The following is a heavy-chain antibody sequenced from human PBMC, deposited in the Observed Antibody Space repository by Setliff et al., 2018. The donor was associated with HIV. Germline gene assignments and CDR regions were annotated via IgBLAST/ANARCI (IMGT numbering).Heavy chain of an antibody. CDR2: IYTSGST. CDR3: ARGYSSSWYDS. J-gene: IGHJ5*01. V-gene: IGHV4-4*08. CDR1: GGSISSYY. Sequence: SETLSLTCTVSGGSISSYYWSWIRQPPGKGLEWIGYIYTSGSTNYNPSLKNRVTISVDTSKNQFSLRLSSVAAADTAVYYCARGYSSSWYDSWGQGTLVTAPQ. D-gene: IGHD6-13*01.